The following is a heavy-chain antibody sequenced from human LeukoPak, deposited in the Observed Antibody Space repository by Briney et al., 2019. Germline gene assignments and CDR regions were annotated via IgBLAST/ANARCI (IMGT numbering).Heavy chain of an antibody. V-gene: IGHV3-30*18. CDR2: ISYDGSNK. CDR3: AKGIVGASPPFDY. CDR1: GFTFSSYG. J-gene: IGHJ4*02. D-gene: IGHD1-26*01. Sequence: GSLRLSCAASGFTFSSYGMHWVRQAPGKGLEWVAVISYDGSNKYYADSVKGRFTISRDNSKNTLYLQMNSLRAEDTAVYYCAKGIVGASPPFDYWGQGTLVTVSS.